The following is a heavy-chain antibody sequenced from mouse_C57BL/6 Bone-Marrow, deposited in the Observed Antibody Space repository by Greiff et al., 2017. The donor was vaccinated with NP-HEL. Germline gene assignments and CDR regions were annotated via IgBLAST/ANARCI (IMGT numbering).Heavy chain of an antibody. D-gene: IGHD2-4*01. Sequence: QVQLQQSGAELVKPGASVKMSCKASGYTFTSYWITWVKQRPGQGLEWIGDIYPGSGSTNYNEKFKSKATLTVDTSSSTAYMQLSSLTSEDSAVYYCASSEAIYYDYDGGVAYWGQGTLVTVSA. CDR2: IYPGSGST. CDR3: ASSEAIYYDYDGGVAY. CDR1: GYTFTSYW. V-gene: IGHV1-55*01. J-gene: IGHJ3*01.